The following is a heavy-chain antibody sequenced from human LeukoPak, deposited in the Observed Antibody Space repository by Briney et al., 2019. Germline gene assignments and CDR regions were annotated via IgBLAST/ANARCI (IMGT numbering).Heavy chain of an antibody. Sequence: GGSLRLSCVASGFTFSNYAMSWVRQAPGEGLEWVSGISGSGGRTYYADSVKGRFTISRDNSKNTLYLQMNSLRAEDTAVYYCAKEPGSYFGSGSYICWGQGTLVTVSS. CDR3: AKEPGSYFGSGSYIC. D-gene: IGHD3-10*01. V-gene: IGHV3-23*01. J-gene: IGHJ4*02. CDR1: GFTFSNYA. CDR2: ISGSGGRT.